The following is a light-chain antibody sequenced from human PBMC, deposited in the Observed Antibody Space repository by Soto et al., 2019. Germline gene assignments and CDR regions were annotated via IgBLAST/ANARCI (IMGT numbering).Light chain of an antibody. Sequence: EIVLTQSPGTLSLSPGEKATLSCRASQSVSSSYLAWYQQKLGQAPRLLIYGASNRATGIPARFSGSGSGTDFTLTISSLEPEDFAVYYCQQRSNWPPGVTFGGGTKVDNK. CDR2: GAS. CDR1: QSVSSSY. J-gene: IGKJ4*01. V-gene: IGKV3D-20*02. CDR3: QQRSNWPPGVT.